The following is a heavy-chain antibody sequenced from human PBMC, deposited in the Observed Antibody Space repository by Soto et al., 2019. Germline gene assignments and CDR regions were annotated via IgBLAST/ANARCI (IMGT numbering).Heavy chain of an antibody. CDR1: GFTFSSYA. V-gene: IGHV3-23*01. CDR2: ISGSGGST. J-gene: IGHJ5*02. CDR3: AKERAATVTTAYWFDP. Sequence: EVQLLESGGGLVQPGGSLRLSCAASGFTFSSYAMSWVRQAPGKGLEWVSAISGSGGSTYYADSVKGRFTISRDNSKNTLYLQMNILRAEDTAVYYCAKERAATVTTAYWFDPWGQGTLVTVSS. D-gene: IGHD4-17*01.